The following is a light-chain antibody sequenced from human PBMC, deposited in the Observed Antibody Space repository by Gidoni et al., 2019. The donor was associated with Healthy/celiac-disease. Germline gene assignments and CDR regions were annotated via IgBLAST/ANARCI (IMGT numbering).Light chain of an antibody. CDR3: QQSYSTPG. V-gene: IGKV1-39*01. J-gene: IGKJ3*01. CDR1: QSISSY. CDR2: AAS. Sequence: DIQMTQSPSSLSASVGYRVTITCRASQSISSYLNWYQQKPGKAPKLLIYAASSLQSGVPSRFSGSESGTDFTLTISSLQPEDFATYYCQQSYSTPGFGPGTKVEIK.